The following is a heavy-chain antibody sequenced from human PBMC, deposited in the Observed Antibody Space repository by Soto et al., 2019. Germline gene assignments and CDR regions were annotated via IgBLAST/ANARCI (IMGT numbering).Heavy chain of an antibody. CDR3: ARVLPWYFDY. V-gene: IGHV4-30-4*01. CDR1: GGSISSGDYY. Sequence: PSETVSVTCTVSGGSISSGDYYWSWIRQPPGKGLEWIGYIYYSGSTYYNPSLKSRVTISVDTSKNQFSLKLSSVTAADTAVYYCARVLPWYFDYWGQGTLVTVSS. J-gene: IGHJ4*02. CDR2: IYYSGST.